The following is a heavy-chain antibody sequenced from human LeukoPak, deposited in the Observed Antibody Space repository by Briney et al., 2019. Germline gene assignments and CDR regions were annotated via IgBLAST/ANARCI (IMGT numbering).Heavy chain of an antibody. D-gene: IGHD6-19*01. V-gene: IGHV3-23*01. Sequence: PGGSLRLSCAASGFTFSSYAMSWVCQAPGKGLEWVSAISGSGGSTYYADSVKGRFTISRDNSKNTLYLQMNSLRAEDTAVYYCANAYSSGWAYYFDYWGQGTLVTVSS. J-gene: IGHJ4*02. CDR1: GFTFSSYA. CDR3: ANAYSSGWAYYFDY. CDR2: ISGSGGST.